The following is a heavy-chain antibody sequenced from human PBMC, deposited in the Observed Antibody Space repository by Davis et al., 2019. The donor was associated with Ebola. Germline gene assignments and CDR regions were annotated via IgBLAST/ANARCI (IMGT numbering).Heavy chain of an antibody. V-gene: IGHV3-48*04. D-gene: IGHD3-22*01. CDR3: ARDRYSDGSGYFFEQSH. CDR2: ISRSRTTI. J-gene: IGHJ4*02. CDR1: GFTFSNYN. Sequence: PGGSLRLSCAASGFTFSNYNMNWVRQAPGKGLEWISYISRSRTTIYYADSVKGRFTISRDNSKNTVYLQMNSLRAEDTAVYYCARDRYSDGSGYFFEQSHWGQGTLVTVSS.